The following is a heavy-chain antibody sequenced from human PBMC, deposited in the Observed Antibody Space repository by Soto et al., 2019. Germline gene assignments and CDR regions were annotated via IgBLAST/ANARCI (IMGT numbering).Heavy chain of an antibody. D-gene: IGHD6-19*01. V-gene: IGHV3-64*01. J-gene: IGHJ4*02. CDR3: AREIYSSGWRYSNAGGSPDY. CDR1: GFTFSSYA. CDR2: ISSNGGST. Sequence: GGSLRLSCAASGFTFSSYAMHWVRQAPGKGLEYVSAISSNGGSTYYANSVKGRFTISRDNSKNTLYLQMGSLRAEDMAVYYCAREIYSSGWRYSNAGGSPDYWGQGTLVTVSS.